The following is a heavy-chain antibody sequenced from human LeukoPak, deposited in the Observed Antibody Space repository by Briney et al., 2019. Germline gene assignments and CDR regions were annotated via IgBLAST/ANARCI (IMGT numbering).Heavy chain of an antibody. Sequence: PSETLSLTCTVSGGSINFYYWNWIRQPAGKGLEWVGRLYSSGNTNYNPSLRSRITMSVDTPKNEFSLKLTSVTAADTAIYYCARGEHTFESWGQGTLVYVSS. CDR3: ARGEHTFES. CDR1: GGSINFYY. J-gene: IGHJ4*02. D-gene: IGHD1/OR15-1a*01. V-gene: IGHV4-4*07. CDR2: LYSSGNT.